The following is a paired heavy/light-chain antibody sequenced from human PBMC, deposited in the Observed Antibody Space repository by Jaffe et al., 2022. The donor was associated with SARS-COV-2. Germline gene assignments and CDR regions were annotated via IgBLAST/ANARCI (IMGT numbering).Heavy chain of an antibody. CDR2: INHSGST. V-gene: IGHV4-34*01. CDR1: GGSFSGYY. CDR3: ARGVGRLLWFGELLHTRGYYFDY. D-gene: IGHD3-10*01. J-gene: IGHJ4*02. Sequence: QVQLQQWGAGLLKPSETLSLTCAVYGGSFSGYYWSWIRQPPGKGLEWIGEINHSGSTNYNPSLKSRVTISVDTSKNQFSLKLSSVTAADTAVYYCARGVGRLLWFGELLHTRGYYFDYWGQGTLVTVSS.
Light chain of an antibody. J-gene: IGKJ4*01. V-gene: IGKV3-20*01. CDR2: GAS. Sequence: EIVLTQSPGTLSLSPGERATLSCRASQSVSSSYLAWYQQKPGQAPRLLIYGASSRATGIPDRFSGSGSGTDFTLTISRLEPEDFAVYYCQQYGSSPGLTFGGGTKVEIK. CDR3: QQYGSSPGLT. CDR1: QSVSSSY.